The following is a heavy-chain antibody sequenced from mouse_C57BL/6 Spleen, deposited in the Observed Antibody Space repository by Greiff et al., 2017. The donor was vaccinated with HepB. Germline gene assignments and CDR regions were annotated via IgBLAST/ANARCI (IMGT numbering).Heavy chain of an antibody. CDR1: GYTFTSYG. J-gene: IGHJ3*01. V-gene: IGHV1-81*01. CDR2: IYPRSGNT. Sequence: QVHVKQSGAELARPGASVKLSCKASGYTFTSYGISWVKQRTGQGLEWIGEIYPRSGNTYYNEKFKGKATLTADKSSSTAYMELRSLTSEDSAVYFCAREGSIAWFAYWGQGTLVTVSA. CDR3: AREGSIAWFAY. D-gene: IGHD1-1*01.